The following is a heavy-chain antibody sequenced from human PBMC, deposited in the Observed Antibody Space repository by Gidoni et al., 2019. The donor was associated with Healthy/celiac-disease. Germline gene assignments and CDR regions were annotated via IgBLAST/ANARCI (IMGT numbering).Heavy chain of an antibody. CDR1: EFTFSSYG. CDR3: ARGGGRTTVTTRGMDV. J-gene: IGHJ6*02. V-gene: IGHV3-33*01. CDR2: IGYDGRNK. D-gene: IGHD4-17*01. Sequence: QVQLVESGGGVVQPGRSLRLSCAASEFTFSSYGMHWVRQAPGKGLEWVAVIGYDGRNKYHADSVKGRCTIARDNSKNTLYLQMNSLRAEDTAVYYCARGGGRTTVTTRGMDVWGQGTTVTVSS.